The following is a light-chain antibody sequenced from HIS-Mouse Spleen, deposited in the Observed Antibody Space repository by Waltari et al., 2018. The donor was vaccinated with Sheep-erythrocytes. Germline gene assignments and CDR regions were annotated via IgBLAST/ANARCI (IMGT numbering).Light chain of an antibody. CDR3: CSYAGSYNHV. Sequence: QSALTQPRSVSGSPGQSVTIPCTGPSSDVGGYNHVSWYQQQPGKAPKLMIYDVSKRPSGVPDRFSGSKSGNTASLTISGLQAEDEADYYCCSYAGSYNHVFATGTKVTVL. J-gene: IGLJ1*01. V-gene: IGLV2-11*01. CDR2: DVS. CDR1: SSDVGGYNH.